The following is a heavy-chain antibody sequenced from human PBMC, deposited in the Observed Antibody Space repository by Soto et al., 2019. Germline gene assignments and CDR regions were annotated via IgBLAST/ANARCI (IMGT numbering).Heavy chain of an antibody. V-gene: IGHV1-69*02. CDR3: ASAAYSRVGVGATSGWYYYYGMDV. J-gene: IGHJ6*02. Sequence: QVQLVQSGAEEKKPGSSVKVSCKASGGTFSSYSISWVRQAPGQGLEWMGRIIPILGIANYAQKFQGRVTITAEKTTSTAYMVLSSLRSADTAVYYRASAAYSRVGVGATSGWYYYYGMDVWGQGITVSVSS. D-gene: IGHD2-15*01. CDR1: GGTFSSYS. CDR2: IIPILGIA.